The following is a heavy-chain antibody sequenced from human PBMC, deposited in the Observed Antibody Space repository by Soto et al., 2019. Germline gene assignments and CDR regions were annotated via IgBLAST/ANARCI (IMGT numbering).Heavy chain of an antibody. CDR2: ISYDGSNK. Sequence: QVQLVESGGGVVQPGRSLRLSCAASGFTFSSYAMHWVRQAPGKGLEWVAVISYDGSNKYYADSVKGRFTISRDNSKNTLYLQMNSLRAEDTAVYYCARNMVRGVKADNAFDIWGQGTMVTVSS. J-gene: IGHJ3*02. CDR1: GFTFSSYA. D-gene: IGHD3-10*01. V-gene: IGHV3-30-3*01. CDR3: ARNMVRGVKADNAFDI.